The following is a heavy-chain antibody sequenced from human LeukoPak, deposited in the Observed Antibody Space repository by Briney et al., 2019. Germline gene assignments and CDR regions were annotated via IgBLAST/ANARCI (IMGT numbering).Heavy chain of an antibody. CDR3: ARDRVGGDLTGVSLY. CDR2: ISAYNGNT. V-gene: IGHV1-18*04. J-gene: IGHJ4*01. CDR1: GYTFTGYY. D-gene: IGHD4-17*01. Sequence: ASVRVSCKASGYTFTGYYMHWVRQAPGQGLEWMGWISAYNGNTHYAQKFRGRLTLTTETSTSTAYLELRSLKSDDTAVYYCARDRVGGDLTGVSLYWGQGTLVTVPS.